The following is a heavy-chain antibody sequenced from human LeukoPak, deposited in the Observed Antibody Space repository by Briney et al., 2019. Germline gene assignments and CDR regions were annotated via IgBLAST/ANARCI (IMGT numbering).Heavy chain of an antibody. V-gene: IGHV6-1*01. CDR1: GDSVSSNSAT. J-gene: IGHJ4*02. CDR2: TYYRSKWYY. Sequence: SQTLSLTCAISGDSVSSNSATWNWIRQSPSRGLEWLGRTYYRSKWYYDYAVSVKSRITINPDTSKNQFSLQLNSVTPEDTAVYYCGRGEDSSYWEVFDYWGQGTLVTVSS. D-gene: IGHD6-6*01. CDR3: GRGEDSSYWEVFDY.